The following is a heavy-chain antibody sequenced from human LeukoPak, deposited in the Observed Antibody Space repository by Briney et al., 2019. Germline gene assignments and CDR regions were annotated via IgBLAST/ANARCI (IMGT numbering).Heavy chain of an antibody. CDR1: GYTFTSNF. Sequence: ASVTVSCTASGYTFTSNFIHWVRQAPGQGLEWMGIINPSGGSPTYAQRFQGRVTMTRDPSTSTVYMELSSLRSEDTAVYYCARETGSLDYWGQGSLVTVSS. CDR3: ARETGSLDY. D-gene: IGHD1-1*01. J-gene: IGHJ4*02. CDR2: INPSGGSP. V-gene: IGHV1-46*01.